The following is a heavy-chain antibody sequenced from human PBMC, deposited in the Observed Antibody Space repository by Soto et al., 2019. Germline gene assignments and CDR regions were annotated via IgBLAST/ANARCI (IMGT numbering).Heavy chain of an antibody. CDR2: IKQDESQK. V-gene: IGHV3-7*02. D-gene: IGHD2-2*01. J-gene: IGHJ4*02. Sequence: GGSLRLSCAASGFTFSSYAMSWVRQAPGKGLEWVANIKQDESQKYYVDSVKGRFTISRDNAKNSLYLQMNSLRAEDTAVYYCATYCSSTSCSHSGGIGFWGQGTLVTVSS. CDR3: ATYCSSTSCSHSGGIGF. CDR1: GFTFSSYA.